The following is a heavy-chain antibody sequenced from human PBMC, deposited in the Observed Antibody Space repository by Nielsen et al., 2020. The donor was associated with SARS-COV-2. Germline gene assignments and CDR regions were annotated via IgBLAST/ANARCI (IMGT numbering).Heavy chain of an antibody. CDR3: ARGGKRFDSSGYFSPDY. Sequence: GESLKISCAASGFTFSSYAFHWVRQAPGKGLEWVAVISYDGSNRYYADSVEGRFTISRDNSKNTLYLQMNSLRAEDTAVYYCARGGKRFDSSGYFSPDYWGQVTLVTVSS. CDR2: ISYDGSNR. D-gene: IGHD3-22*01. V-gene: IGHV3-30-3*01. CDR1: GFTFSSYA. J-gene: IGHJ4*02.